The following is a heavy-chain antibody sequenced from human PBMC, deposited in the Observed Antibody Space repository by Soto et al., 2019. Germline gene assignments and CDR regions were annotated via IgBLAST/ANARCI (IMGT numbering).Heavy chain of an antibody. D-gene: IGHD3-3*01. V-gene: IGHV3-33*01. J-gene: IGHJ6*02. CDR1: GFTFRNFG. CDR2: IWYDGSDK. CDR3: ARDGFSDYYAMDV. Sequence: GGSLRLSCAASGFTFRNFGMHWVRQAPGKGLEWVAIIWYDGSDKYYADSVKGRFTISRDNSKNRLYLQMHSLRAEDTAVYYCARDGFSDYYAMDVWGQGTTVTVSS.